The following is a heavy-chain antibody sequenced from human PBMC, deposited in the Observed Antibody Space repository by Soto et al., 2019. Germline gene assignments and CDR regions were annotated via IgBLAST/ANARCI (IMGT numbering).Heavy chain of an antibody. J-gene: IGHJ4*02. CDR1: GDSIRGSSSY. D-gene: IGHD3-22*01. Sequence: KTSETLSLTCTVSGDSIRGSSSYWGWIRQSPGKGPEWIGTFYYNGKTHYNPSLESRVAISVDAPKNQFTVRLGSLTAADTGVYYCVRRHEYESPDRFDDWGRGTLVTVSS. CDR3: VRRHEYESPDRFDD. V-gene: IGHV4-39*01. CDR2: FYYNGKT.